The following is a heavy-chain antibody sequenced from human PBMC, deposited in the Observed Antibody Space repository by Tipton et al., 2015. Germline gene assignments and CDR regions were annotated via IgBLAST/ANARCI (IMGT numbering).Heavy chain of an antibody. CDR3: AKGHYDSSGYYPDYFYAMDV. D-gene: IGHD3-22*01. CDR2: INPYSGDT. Sequence: QVQLVQSGPEVKKPGASVKVSCKASGYRFTTYGIHWVRQAPGQGLEWMGWINPYSGDTSYAQEFQGRVTMTRDTSIDTAYMELSRLRSDDTAVYYCAKGHYDSSGYYPDYFYAMDVWGQGTTVSVSS. V-gene: IGHV1-2*02. CDR1: GYRFTTYG. J-gene: IGHJ6*02.